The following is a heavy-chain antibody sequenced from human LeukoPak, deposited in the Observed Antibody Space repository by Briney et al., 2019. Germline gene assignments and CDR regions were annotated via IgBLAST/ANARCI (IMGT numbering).Heavy chain of an antibody. CDR2: IYYSGST. D-gene: IGHD1-26*01. J-gene: IGHJ3*02. V-gene: IGHV4-39*07. CDR3: ARVGVSGSYYPDDSPLGGAFDI. CDR1: GGSISSSSYY. Sequence: SETLSLTCTVSGGSISSSSYYWGWIRQPPGKGLEWIGSIYYSGSTYYNPSLKSRVTISVDTSKNQFSLKLSSVTAADTAVYYCARVGVSGSYYPDDSPLGGAFDIWGQGTMVTVSS.